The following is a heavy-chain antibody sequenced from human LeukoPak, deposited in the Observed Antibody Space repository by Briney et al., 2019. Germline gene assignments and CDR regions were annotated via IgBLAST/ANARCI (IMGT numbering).Heavy chain of an antibody. CDR2: ISSSSSYI. J-gene: IGHJ4*02. Sequence: GGSLRLSCAASGFTFSSYSMNWVRQAPGKGLEWVSSISSSSSYIYYADSVKGRFTISRDNSKNTLYLQMNSLRPEDTAVYFCARELWGYCSVTSCPFGYWGQGALVTVSS. CDR1: GFTFSSYS. D-gene: IGHD2-15*01. V-gene: IGHV3-21*01. CDR3: ARELWGYCSVTSCPFGY.